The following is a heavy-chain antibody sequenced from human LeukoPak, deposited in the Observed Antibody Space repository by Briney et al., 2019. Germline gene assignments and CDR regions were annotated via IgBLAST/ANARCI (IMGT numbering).Heavy chain of an antibody. Sequence: GESLKISGKGSGYSFTSYWIGWRRQMPGKGLEGMGMIYPGDSDSRYSPSFQGQVTISDDKSITTAYLQWSSLKASDTAMYYCARLAGYYDSSGIDLYYFDYWGQGTLVTVSS. D-gene: IGHD3-22*01. CDR2: IYPGDSDS. CDR3: ARLAGYYDSSGIDLYYFDY. V-gene: IGHV5-51*01. J-gene: IGHJ4*02. CDR1: GYSFTSYW.